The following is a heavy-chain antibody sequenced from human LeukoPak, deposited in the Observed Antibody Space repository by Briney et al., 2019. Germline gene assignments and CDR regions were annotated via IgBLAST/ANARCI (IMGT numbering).Heavy chain of an antibody. Sequence: ASVKVSCKASGGTFSSYAISWVRQAPGQGLEWMGGIIPIFGTANYAQKFQGRVAITADESTSTAYMELSSLRSEDTAVYYCARGSGSLLSFDYWGQGTLVTVSS. D-gene: IGHD2/OR15-2a*01. V-gene: IGHV1-69*13. CDR2: IIPIFGTA. CDR1: GGTFSSYA. CDR3: ARGSGSLLSFDY. J-gene: IGHJ4*02.